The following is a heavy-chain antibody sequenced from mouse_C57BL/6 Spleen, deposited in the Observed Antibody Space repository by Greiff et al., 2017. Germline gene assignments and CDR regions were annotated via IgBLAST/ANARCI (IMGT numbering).Heavy chain of an antibody. CDR2: IDPETGGT. D-gene: IGHD2-1*01. CDR1: GYTFTDYE. CDR3: TRSPYGNYYYFDY. V-gene: IGHV1-15*01. J-gene: IGHJ2*01. Sequence: LVRPGASVTLSCKASGYTFTDYEMHWVKQTPVHGLEWIGAIDPETGGTAYNQKFKGKAILTADKSSSTAYMELRSLTSEDSAVYYCTRSPYGNYYYFDYWGQGTTLTVSS.